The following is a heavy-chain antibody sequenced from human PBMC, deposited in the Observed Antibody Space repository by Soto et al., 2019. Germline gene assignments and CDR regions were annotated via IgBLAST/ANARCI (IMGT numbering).Heavy chain of an antibody. J-gene: IGHJ4*02. CDR2: ISSSGSSTI. D-gene: IGHD6-19*01. CDR3: ARGRHSGSSISAFDY. CDR1: GFTFSTYE. Sequence: EVLLVESGGGLVQPGGSLRVSCAASGFTFSTYEMNWVRQAPGKGLEWVSYISSSGSSTIFYADSVKGRFTIYRDDAKNSLYLQMNSLRAKDTAVYYCARGRHSGSSISAFDYWGQGTLVTVSS. V-gene: IGHV3-48*03.